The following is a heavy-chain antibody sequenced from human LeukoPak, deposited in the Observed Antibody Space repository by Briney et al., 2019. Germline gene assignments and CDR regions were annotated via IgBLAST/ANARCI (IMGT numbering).Heavy chain of an antibody. V-gene: IGHV1-8*01. Sequence: GASVKVSCKASGYTFTSYDINWVRQATGQGPEWMGWMNPNSGNTGYAQKFQGRVTMTRNTSISTAYMELSSLRSEDTAVYYCARGRGSYAYFDGMDVWGQGTTVTVSS. CDR1: GYTFTSYD. J-gene: IGHJ6*02. CDR3: ARGRGSYAYFDGMDV. D-gene: IGHD5-18*01. CDR2: MNPNSGNT.